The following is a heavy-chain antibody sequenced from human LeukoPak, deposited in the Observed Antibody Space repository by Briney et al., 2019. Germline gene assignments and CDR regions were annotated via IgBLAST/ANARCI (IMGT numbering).Heavy chain of an antibody. D-gene: IGHD3-22*01. V-gene: IGHV3-30*18. CDR1: GFTFSSHG. CDR2: ISYDGSNK. Sequence: GGSLRLSCAASGFTFSSHGIHWVRQAPGKGLEWVAVISYDGSNKYFADSVKGRFTISRDNSKNTLFLQMNSLRAEDTAVYYCAKEKEFGYYYESSGYFDAFDLWGQGTMVTVSS. J-gene: IGHJ3*01. CDR3: AKEKEFGYYYESSGYFDAFDL.